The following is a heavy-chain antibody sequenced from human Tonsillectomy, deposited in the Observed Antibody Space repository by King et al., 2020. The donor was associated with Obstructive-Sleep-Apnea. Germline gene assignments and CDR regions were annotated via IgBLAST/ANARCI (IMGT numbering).Heavy chain of an antibody. CDR1: GGSISSHY. CDR3: ARLRSVAGTRTPSFDV. D-gene: IGHD6-19*01. V-gene: IGHV4-59*08. Sequence: QLQESGPGLVKPSETLSLTCAVSGGSISSHYWSWIRQPPGKGLEWIGYINYSGGTNYNHPLTSRVTISLDKSKNQFSLRLGSVTAADTAVYYCARLRSVAGTRTPSFDVWGQGPLVTVSS. CDR2: INYSGGT. J-gene: IGHJ3*01.